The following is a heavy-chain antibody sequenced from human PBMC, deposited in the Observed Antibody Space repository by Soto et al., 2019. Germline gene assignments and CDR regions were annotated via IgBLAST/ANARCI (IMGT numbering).Heavy chain of an antibody. CDR1: GFTFSSYA. V-gene: IGHV3-30-3*01. D-gene: IGHD6-19*01. Sequence: GGSLRLCCAASGFTFSSYALHWVRQAPGKGLEWVAVISYDGSNKYYADSVKGRFTISRDNSKNTLYLQMNSLRAEDTAVYYCARETIAVAGIFDYWGQGT. CDR2: ISYDGSNK. J-gene: IGHJ4*02. CDR3: ARETIAVAGIFDY.